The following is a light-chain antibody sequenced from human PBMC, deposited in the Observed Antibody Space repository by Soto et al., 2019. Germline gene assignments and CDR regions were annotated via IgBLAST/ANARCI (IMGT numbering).Light chain of an antibody. Sequence: QSALTQPASVSGSPGQSVTISCTGTSSDVGNYNHVSWYQQHPGKAPKLMIYEATQRPSGVSNRFSASKSDNTASLTISGLQAEDESDYYCCSYAGSQTWVFGGGTKLTVL. V-gene: IGLV2-23*01. J-gene: IGLJ3*02. CDR2: EAT. CDR1: SSDVGNYNH. CDR3: CSYAGSQTWV.